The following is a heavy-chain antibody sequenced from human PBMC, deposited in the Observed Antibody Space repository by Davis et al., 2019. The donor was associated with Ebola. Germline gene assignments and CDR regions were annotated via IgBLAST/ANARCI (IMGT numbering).Heavy chain of an antibody. J-gene: IGHJ3*02. V-gene: IGHV3-23*01. D-gene: IGHD3-3*01. CDR1: GFTFSSYA. CDR3: AKDKNYDFWSGYPHDAFNI. Sequence: GESLKISCAASGFTFSSYAMSWVRQAPGKGLEWVSAISGSGGSIYYADSVKGRFTISRDNSKNTLYLQMNSLRAEDTAIYYCAKDKNYDFWSGYPHDAFNIWGQGTMVTVSS. CDR2: ISGSGGSI.